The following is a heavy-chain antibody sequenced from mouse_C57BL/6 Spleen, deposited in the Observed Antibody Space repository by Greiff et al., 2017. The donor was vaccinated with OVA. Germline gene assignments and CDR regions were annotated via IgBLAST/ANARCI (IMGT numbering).Heavy chain of an antibody. D-gene: IGHD1-1*01. Sequence: QVQLQQPGAELVKPGASVKLSCKASGYTFTSYWMHWVKQRPGQGLEWIGMIHPNSGSTNYNEKFKSKATLTVDKSSSTAYMQLSSLTSEDSAVYYCARSEDTGVYFDYWGQGTTLTVSS. CDR3: ARSEDTGVYFDY. J-gene: IGHJ2*01. CDR2: IHPNSGST. CDR1: GYTFTSYW. V-gene: IGHV1-64*01.